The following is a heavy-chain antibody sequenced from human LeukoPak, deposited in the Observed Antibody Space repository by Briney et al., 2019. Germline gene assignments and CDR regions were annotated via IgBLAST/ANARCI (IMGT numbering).Heavy chain of an antibody. CDR2: IIPILGTS. CDR1: GSTFSTYA. Sequence: ASVKVSCKASGSTFSTYAVNWVRQAPGQGLEWMGGIIPILGTSNYAQSFQGRLTITADESSGTAYMALSSLRSEDTAIYYCATTRGYYDNSGYTLLQDWGQGTLVTVSS. D-gene: IGHD3-22*01. V-gene: IGHV1-69*13. CDR3: ATTRGYYDNSGYTLLQD. J-gene: IGHJ1*01.